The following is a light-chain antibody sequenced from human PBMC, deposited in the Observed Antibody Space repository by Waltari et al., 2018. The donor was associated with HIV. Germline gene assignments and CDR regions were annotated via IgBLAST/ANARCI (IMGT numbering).Light chain of an antibody. J-gene: IGKJ1*01. CDR2: AAS. V-gene: IGKV1-5*03. CDR1: QSISTW. Sequence: DTQMTQSPSTVSASIGDRVTITCRASQSISTWLAWYPLKPGKVPNHLIHAASSLESGVSTRFSGSGSGTEFTLTINSLQPDDSATYFCQQYKSTPWMFGQGTKVEIK. CDR3: QQYKSTPWM.